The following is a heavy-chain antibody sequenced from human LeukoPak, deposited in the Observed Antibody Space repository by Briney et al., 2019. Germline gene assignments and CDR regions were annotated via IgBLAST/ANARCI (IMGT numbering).Heavy chain of an antibody. CDR3: AILSTTWAAGEDY. D-gene: IGHD3-9*01. V-gene: IGHV3-48*03. Sequence: PGGSLRLSCVGSAFTFNSYEVNWVRQAPGKGLEWVSYISSSGYTTNYADSVKGRFTISRDKANNSLSLQMHSLRAEGTALYYCAILSTTWAAGEDYWGQGTLVTVSS. J-gene: IGHJ4*02. CDR2: ISSSGYTT. CDR1: AFTFNSYE.